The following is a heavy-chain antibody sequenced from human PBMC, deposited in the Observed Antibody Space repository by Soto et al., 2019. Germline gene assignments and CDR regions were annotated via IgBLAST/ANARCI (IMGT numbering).Heavy chain of an antibody. D-gene: IGHD3-10*01. Sequence: QVQLQESGPGLVKPSQTLSLTCTLSGDPITSGGFFWTWIRQHPAKGLEWIGYIYYSGVTYYNPSLRRRATISGDTAKNQYFLNLTPVTAADTAMYFGARDLRGRRSGRFDPWGQGTLVTVSS. J-gene: IGHJ5*02. V-gene: IGHV4-31*03. CDR3: ARDLRGRRSGRFDP. CDR1: GDPITSGGFF. CDR2: IYYSGVT.